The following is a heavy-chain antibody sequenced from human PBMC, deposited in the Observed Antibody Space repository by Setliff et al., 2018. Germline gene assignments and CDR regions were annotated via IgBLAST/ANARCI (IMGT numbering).Heavy chain of an antibody. V-gene: IGHV4-31*03. Sequence: SETLSLTCTVSGGSISRGDYYWSWIRQHPGKGLEWIGYIYYSGSTYYNPSLKSRVTISVDTSKNQFSLKLSSVTAADTAVYYCARSRGAADFVNWFDPWGQGTLVTVSS. J-gene: IGHJ5*02. CDR3: ARSRGAADFVNWFDP. D-gene: IGHD6-13*01. CDR2: IYYSGST. CDR1: GGSISRGDYY.